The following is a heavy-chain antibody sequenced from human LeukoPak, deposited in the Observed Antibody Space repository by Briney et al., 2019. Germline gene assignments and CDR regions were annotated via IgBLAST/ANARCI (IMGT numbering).Heavy chain of an antibody. Sequence: ASVKVSCKASGYTFTCYDINWVRQATGQGLEWMGWMNPNSGNTGYAQKFQGRVTMTGNTSISTAYMELSSLRSEDTAVYYCARPYDSSGYYYSYWGQGTLVTVSS. CDR3: ARPYDSSGYYYSY. CDR2: MNPNSGNT. CDR1: GYTFTCYD. J-gene: IGHJ4*02. D-gene: IGHD3-22*01. V-gene: IGHV1-8*01.